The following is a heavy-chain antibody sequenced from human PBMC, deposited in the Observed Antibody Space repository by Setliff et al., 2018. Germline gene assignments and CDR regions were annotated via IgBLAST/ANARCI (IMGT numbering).Heavy chain of an antibody. CDR3: AKDRNGYSSGWFQGYFDY. V-gene: IGHV4-34*01. Sequence: PSETLSLTCAVYGGSFSGYYWSWIRQPPGKGLEWIGEINHSGSTNYNPSLKSRVTISVDTSKNQFSLKLSSVTAEDTAVYYCAKDRNGYSSGWFQGYFDYWGQGTLVTVSS. CDR2: INHSGST. CDR1: GGSFSGYY. J-gene: IGHJ4*02. D-gene: IGHD6-19*01.